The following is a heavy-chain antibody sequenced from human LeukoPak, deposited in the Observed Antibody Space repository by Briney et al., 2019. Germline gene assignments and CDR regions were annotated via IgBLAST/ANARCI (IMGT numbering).Heavy chain of an antibody. Sequence: PGGSLRLSCAASGFTFNSYWMHWVRQAPGKGPEWVANIEQAGSHKYYVDSVRGRFTISRDNAKSSLYLQMNSLGAEDTAVYYCASEGNDLGAFDMWGQGTMVTVSS. CDR3: ASEGNDLGAFDM. D-gene: IGHD1-1*01. CDR2: IEQAGSHK. V-gene: IGHV3-7*01. J-gene: IGHJ3*02. CDR1: GFTFNSYW.